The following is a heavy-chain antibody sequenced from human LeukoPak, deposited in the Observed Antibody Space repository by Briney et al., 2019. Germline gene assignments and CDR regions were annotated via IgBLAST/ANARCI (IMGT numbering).Heavy chain of an antibody. CDR2: ISAYNGNT. D-gene: IGHD1-26*01. J-gene: IGHJ4*02. V-gene: IGHV1-18*01. Sequence: ASVKVSCKASGYTFTSYGISWVRQAPGQGLEWMGWISAYNGNTNYAQKLQGRVTMTTDTSTSTAYMELRSLRSDDTAVYYCARGLQYSGSYYGFDYWGQGTLVTVSS. CDR1: GYTFTSYG. CDR3: ARGLQYSGSYYGFDY.